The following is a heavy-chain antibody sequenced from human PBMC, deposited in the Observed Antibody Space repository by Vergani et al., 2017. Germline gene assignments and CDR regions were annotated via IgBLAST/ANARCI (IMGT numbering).Heavy chain of an antibody. CDR3: AKDLGPRGLDDYGDPLGDCYFDY. Sequence: EVQLLESGGGLVQPGGSLRLSCAASGFTFSSYAMSWVRQAPGKGLEWVSAISGSGGSKYYADSVKGRFTISRDNSKNTLYLQMNSLRAEDTAVYYCAKDLGPRGLDDYGDPLGDCYFDYWGQGTLVTVSS. CDR1: GFTFSSYA. CDR2: ISGSGGSK. J-gene: IGHJ4*02. D-gene: IGHD4-17*01. V-gene: IGHV3-23*01.